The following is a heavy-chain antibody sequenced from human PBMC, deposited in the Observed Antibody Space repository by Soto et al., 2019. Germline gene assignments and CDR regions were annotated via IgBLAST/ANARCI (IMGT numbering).Heavy chain of an antibody. J-gene: IGHJ6*02. CDR3: ARDRLEWELPFYYYYGMDV. CDR1: GGTCSSYV. Sequence: SVKVSCKASGGTCSSYVMSWVRQAPGKGLEWMGGSIPSFGTADYAQKCQGRVTITADRATSTACMELSMLRAEDTAVYYCARDRLEWELPFYYYYGMDVWGQGTTVTVS. V-gene: IGHV1-69*06. CDR2: SIPSFGTA. D-gene: IGHD1-26*01.